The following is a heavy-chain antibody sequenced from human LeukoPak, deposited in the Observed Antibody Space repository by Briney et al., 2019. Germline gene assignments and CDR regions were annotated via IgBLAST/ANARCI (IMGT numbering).Heavy chain of an antibody. CDR2: IYYIGST. CDR1: GGSISSSSYY. V-gene: IGHV4-39*07. D-gene: IGHD3-10*01. CDR3: ARALLWFGDKYYFDY. J-gene: IGHJ4*02. Sequence: SETLSLTCTVSGGSISSSSYYWGWIRQPPGKGLEWIGSIYYIGSTNYSPSLKSPVTISVDTSKNQFSLKLSSVSAADTAVYYCARALLWFGDKYYFDYWGQGTLVTVSS.